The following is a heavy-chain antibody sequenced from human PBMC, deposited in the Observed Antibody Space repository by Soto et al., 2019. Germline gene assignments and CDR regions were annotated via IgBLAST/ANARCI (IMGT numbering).Heavy chain of an antibody. CDR1: GYTFSTYE. J-gene: IGHJ6*03. CDR2: INGGNGKS. V-gene: IGHV1-3*01. CDR3: ARGGGATFTHYYYYMDV. D-gene: IGHD1-26*01. Sequence: QVQLVQSGAEVRKPGASVKVSCEASGYTFSTYEMHWVRQAPGQRPEWMGWINGGNGKSKYSDTLQGRVTFTRDTSASTAYMELTSLRSEDTAVYYCARGGGATFTHYYYYMDVWGTGTTVTVSS.